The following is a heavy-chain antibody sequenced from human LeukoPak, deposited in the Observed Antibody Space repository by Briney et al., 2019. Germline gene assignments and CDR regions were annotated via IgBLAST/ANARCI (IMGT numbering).Heavy chain of an antibody. CDR1: GFTFSSYA. V-gene: IGHV3-23*01. CDR2: ISGSGGST. CDR3: AKAPEGITTALLRY. J-gene: IGHJ4*02. D-gene: IGHD3-22*01. Sequence: GGSLRLSCAASGFTFSSYAMSWVRQAPGKGLEWVSAISGSGGSTYYADSVKGRFTISRDNSKNTLYLQMNSLRAEDTAVYYCAKAPEGITTALLRYWGRGTLVTVSS.